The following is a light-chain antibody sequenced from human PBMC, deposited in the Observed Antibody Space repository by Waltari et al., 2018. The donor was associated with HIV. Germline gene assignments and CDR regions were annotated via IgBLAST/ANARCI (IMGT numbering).Light chain of an antibody. Sequence: DVVVTQSPDSLAVSLGERATLHCKSNQSLLYISNNQNYLACYQQKAGQRPKLLIYWAYIRESGVPDRFSGSGSETDFTLTISSLQAEDVAVYYCQQYSDVPYTFGQGTKLEIK. J-gene: IGKJ2*01. CDR2: WAY. CDR1: QSLLYISNNQNY. CDR3: QQYSDVPYT. V-gene: IGKV4-1*01.